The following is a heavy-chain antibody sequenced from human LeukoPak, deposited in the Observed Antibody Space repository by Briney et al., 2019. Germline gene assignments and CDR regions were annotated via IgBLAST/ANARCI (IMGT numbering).Heavy chain of an antibody. D-gene: IGHD3-22*01. CDR3: ARDYYDSSGPFNWFDP. V-gene: IGHV4-59*01. Sequence: SETLSLTCTVSGGSISSYYWSGIRQPPGKGLEWIGYIYYSGSTNYNPSLKSRVTISVDTSKNQLSLKLSSVTAADTAVYYCARDYYDSSGPFNWFDPWGQGTLVTVSS. CDR1: GGSISSYY. CDR2: IYYSGST. J-gene: IGHJ5*02.